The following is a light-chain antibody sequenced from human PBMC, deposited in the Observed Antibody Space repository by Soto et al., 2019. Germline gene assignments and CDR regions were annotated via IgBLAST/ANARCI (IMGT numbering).Light chain of an antibody. J-gene: IGLJ1*01. CDR3: SSYTSASTLLCL. Sequence: QSVLTQPASVSGSPGQSITISCTGTSSDVGGYNYVSWYQQHPGIAPKLLIYGVTNRPSGVSTRFSGSKSGNTASLTISGLQAEDEADYHCSSYTSASTLLCLFGTGTKVTVL. CDR2: GVT. CDR1: SSDVGGYNY. V-gene: IGLV2-14*01.